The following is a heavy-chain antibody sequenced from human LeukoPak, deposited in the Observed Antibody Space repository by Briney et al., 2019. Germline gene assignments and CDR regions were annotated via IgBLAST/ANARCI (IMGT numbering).Heavy chain of an antibody. J-gene: IGHJ4*02. V-gene: IGHV3-7*01. CDR1: GFSLSGYW. CDR3: ARGGYSFDY. CDR2: LHADGSGK. D-gene: IGHD5-12*01. Sequence: GGSLRLSCVGSGFSLSGYWMSWVRQAPGKGLEWVARLHADGSGKYYVGSVKGRFTISGDNAKNSLYLQMSSLRVDDTAVYYCARGGYSFDYLGQGTLVTVSS.